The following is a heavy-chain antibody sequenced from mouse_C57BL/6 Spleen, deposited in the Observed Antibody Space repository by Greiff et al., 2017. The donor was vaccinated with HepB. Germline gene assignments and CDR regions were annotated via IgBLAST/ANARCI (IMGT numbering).Heavy chain of an antibody. CDR3: AGSSYWYFDV. J-gene: IGHJ1*03. V-gene: IGHV5-16*01. Sequence: EVKLVESEGGLVQPGSSMKLSCTASGFTFSDYYMAWVRQVPEKGLEWVANINYDGSSTYYLDSLKSRFIISRDNAKNILYLQMSSLKSEDTATYYCAGSSYWYFDVWGTGTTVTVSS. D-gene: IGHD1-1*01. CDR1: GFTFSDYY. CDR2: INYDGSST.